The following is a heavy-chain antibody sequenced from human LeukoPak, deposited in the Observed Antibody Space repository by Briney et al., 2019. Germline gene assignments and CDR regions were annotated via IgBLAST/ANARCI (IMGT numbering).Heavy chain of an antibody. CDR1: GFTFSSYG. V-gene: IGHV3-33*01. CDR3: ARAPETDSSGYYPMYYFDY. J-gene: IGHJ4*02. D-gene: IGHD3-22*01. CDR2: IWYDGSNK. Sequence: PGRSLRLSCAASGFTFSSYGMLWVRQAPGKGLEWVADIWYDGSNKYYADSVKGRFTISRDNSKNTLYLQMNSLRAEDTAVYYCARAPETDSSGYYPMYYFDYWGQGTLVTVSS.